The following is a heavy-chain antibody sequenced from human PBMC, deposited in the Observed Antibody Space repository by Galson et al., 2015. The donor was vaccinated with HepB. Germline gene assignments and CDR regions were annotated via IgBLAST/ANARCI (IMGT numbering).Heavy chain of an antibody. CDR3: AKDRRKTAFDY. J-gene: IGHJ4*02. CDR2: ISYDGSNK. CDR1: GFIFSSYG. V-gene: IGHV3-30*18. Sequence: SLRLSCAASGFIFSSYGMHWVRQAPGKGLEWVAVISYDGSNKYYADSVKGRFTISRDNSKNTLYLQMNSLRAEDTAVYYCAKDRRKTAFDYWGQGTLVTVSS.